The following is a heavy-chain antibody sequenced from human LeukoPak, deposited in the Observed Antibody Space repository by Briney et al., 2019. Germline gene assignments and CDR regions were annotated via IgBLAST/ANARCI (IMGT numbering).Heavy chain of an antibody. J-gene: IGHJ4*02. D-gene: IGHD3-22*01. CDR2: IHHSGST. CDR1: GITVSSYA. Sequence: GSLRLSCTASGITVSSYAMSWIRQPPGKGLEWIGEIHHSGSTNYNPSLKSRVTISVDTSKNQFSLKLSSVTAADTAVYYCAREGDSSVYYDYWGQGTLVTVSS. V-gene: IGHV4-34*01. CDR3: AREGDSSVYYDY.